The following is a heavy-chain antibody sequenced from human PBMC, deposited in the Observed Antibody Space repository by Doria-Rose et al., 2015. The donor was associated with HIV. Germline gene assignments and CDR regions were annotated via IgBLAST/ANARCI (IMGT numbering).Heavy chain of an antibody. J-gene: IGHJ4*02. CDR3: ARIKSSRWYHKYYFDF. D-gene: IGHD6-13*01. V-gene: IGHV2-26*01. Sequence: SGPVLVKPTETLTLTCTVSGVSLSSPGMGVSWIRQPPGKALEWLANIFSDDERSYKTSLKRRLSISRATSKSQVVRTMTDLDPVDTATYYCARIKSSRWYHKYYFDFWGQGTLGIVSA. CDR1: GVSLSSPGMG. CDR2: IFSDDER.